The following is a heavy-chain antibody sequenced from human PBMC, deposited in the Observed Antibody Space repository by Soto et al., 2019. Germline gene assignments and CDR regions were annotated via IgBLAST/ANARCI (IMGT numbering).Heavy chain of an antibody. CDR1: GYTFTSYD. Sequence: ASVKVSCKASGYTFTSYDINWVRQATGQGLEWMGWMNPNSGNTGYAQKFQGRVTMTRNTSISTAYMELSSLRSEDTAVYYCARRVGYDCWSGYYEGNWFDPWGQGTLVTVSS. V-gene: IGHV1-8*01. J-gene: IGHJ5*02. CDR3: ARRVGYDCWSGYYEGNWFDP. D-gene: IGHD3-3*01. CDR2: MNPNSGNT.